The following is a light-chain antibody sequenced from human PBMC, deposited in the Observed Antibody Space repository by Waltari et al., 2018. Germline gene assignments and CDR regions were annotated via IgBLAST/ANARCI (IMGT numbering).Light chain of an antibody. CDR1: NVGSQS. V-gene: IGLV3-21*02. CDR2: DHT. Sequence: SYVVTQSPSVSVAPGQTDPLTRGGDNVGSQSVHWYHQKPGQAPVLVVHDHTDRPSGIPERFSGSNSGNTATLTISRVETGDEADYYCQVWDSSSDHVVFGGGTKLTVL. CDR3: QVWDSSSDHVV. J-gene: IGLJ2*01.